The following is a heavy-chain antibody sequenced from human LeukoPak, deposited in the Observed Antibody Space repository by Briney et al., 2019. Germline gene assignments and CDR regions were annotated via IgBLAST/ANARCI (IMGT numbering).Heavy chain of an antibody. CDR3: ARASVLTGYYTAVTFDY. D-gene: IGHD3-9*01. J-gene: IGHJ4*02. V-gene: IGHV4-4*07. CDR1: GGSISTYY. Sequence: PSETLSLTCTVSGGSISTYYWSWIRQPAGKGLEWIGRICTSGSTNYNPSLKSRVTMSVDTSKNQFSLKLASVTAADTAVYYCARASVLTGYYTAVTFDYWGQGTLVTVSS. CDR2: ICTSGST.